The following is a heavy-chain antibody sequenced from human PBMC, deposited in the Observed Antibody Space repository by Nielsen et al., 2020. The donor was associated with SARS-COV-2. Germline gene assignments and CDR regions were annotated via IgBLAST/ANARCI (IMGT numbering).Heavy chain of an antibody. CDR1: GFTFSNAW. Sequence: GESLKISCAASGFTFSNAWMSWVRQAPGKGLEWVGRIKSKTDGGTTDYAAPVKGRFTISRDDSKNTLYLQMNSLKTEDTAVYYCTTGPSFSGSYPNWFDPWGQGTLVTVSS. D-gene: IGHD1-26*01. J-gene: IGHJ5*02. V-gene: IGHV3-15*01. CDR2: IKSKTDGGTT. CDR3: TTGPSFSGSYPNWFDP.